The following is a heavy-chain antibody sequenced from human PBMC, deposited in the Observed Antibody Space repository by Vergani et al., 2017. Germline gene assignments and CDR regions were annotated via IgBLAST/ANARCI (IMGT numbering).Heavy chain of an antibody. D-gene: IGHD3-3*01. Sequence: EVQLVESGGGLVKPGGSLRLSCAASGFTFSNAWMSWVRQAPGKGLEWVGRIKSKTDGGTTDYAAPVKGRFTISRDDSKNTLYLQMNSLKTEDTAVYYCTTDGSRYDFGSGLEAPNDYYYYGMDVWGQGTTVTVSS. CDR3: TTDGSRYDFGSGLEAPNDYYYYGMDV. V-gene: IGHV3-15*01. CDR1: GFTFSNAW. CDR2: IKSKTDGGTT. J-gene: IGHJ6*02.